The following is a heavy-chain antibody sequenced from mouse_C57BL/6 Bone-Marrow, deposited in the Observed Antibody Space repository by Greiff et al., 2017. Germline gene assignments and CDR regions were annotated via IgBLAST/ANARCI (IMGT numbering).Heavy chain of an antibody. CDR3: ARYSNYEPLYFDY. CDR1: GYTFTSYW. V-gene: IGHV1-61*01. J-gene: IGHJ2*01. Sequence: QVQLQQPGAELVRPGSSVKLSCKASGYTFTSYWMDWVKQRPGQGLEWIGNIYPSDSETHYNQKFKDKATLPVDKSSSTAYMQLSSLTSEDAAVYYCARYSNYEPLYFDYWGQGTTLTVSS. D-gene: IGHD2-5*01. CDR2: IYPSDSET.